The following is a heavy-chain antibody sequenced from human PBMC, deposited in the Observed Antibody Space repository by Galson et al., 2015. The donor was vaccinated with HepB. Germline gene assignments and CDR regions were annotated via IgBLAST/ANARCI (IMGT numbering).Heavy chain of an antibody. CDR2: IWYDGSKK. Sequence: SLRLSCAASGFTFSSFGMHWVRQALGKGLEWVAVIWYDGSKKYYADSVKGRFSISRDTSKNTLYLQMNSLRAEDTAVYYCAKEALPDYGGITGFHFWGQGTLVTVSS. CDR1: GFTFSSFG. D-gene: IGHD4-23*01. CDR3: AKEALPDYGGITGFHF. J-gene: IGHJ4*01. V-gene: IGHV3-33*06.